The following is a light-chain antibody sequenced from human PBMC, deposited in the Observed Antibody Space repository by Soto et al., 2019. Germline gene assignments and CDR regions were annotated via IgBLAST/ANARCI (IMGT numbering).Light chain of an antibody. J-gene: IGLJ2*01. CDR1: SNDIGGYNY. Sequence: QSALTQPASVSGAPGQWITFSCTGTSNDIGGYNYVSWYQQHPGKAPKLMIFDVSNRPSGVSDRFSGSKSGNPASLTISGLQDEDAADYSRSSYTSRSALLFGGGTKLTVL. V-gene: IGLV2-14*01. CDR3: SSYTSRSALL. CDR2: DVS.